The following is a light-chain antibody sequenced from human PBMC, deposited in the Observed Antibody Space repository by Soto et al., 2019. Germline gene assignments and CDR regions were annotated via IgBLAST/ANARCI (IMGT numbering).Light chain of an antibody. V-gene: IGKV1-5*01. Sequence: DIHITQAPSTLPASVGDRVTLPCRASQSIDRWLAWYQQRPGKAPKILIYHASSLETGVPPRFSGSGSGTEFTLTISSLQSEDFAIYYCQQYNNWPRGTFGQGTKVDIK. CDR1: QSIDRW. CDR2: HAS. J-gene: IGKJ1*01. CDR3: QQYNNWPRGT.